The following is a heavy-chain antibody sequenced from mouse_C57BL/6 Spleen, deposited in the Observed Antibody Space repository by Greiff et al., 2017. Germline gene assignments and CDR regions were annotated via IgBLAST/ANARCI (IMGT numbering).Heavy chain of an antibody. Sequence: QVQLQQSGPELVKPGASVKISCKASGYAFSSSWMNWVKQRPGKGLEWIGRIYPGDGDTNYNGKFKGKATLTADKSSSTAYMQLSSLTSEDSAVYFCARGGYCGSSPYYAMDYWGQGTSVTVSS. CDR1: GYAFSSSW. CDR3: ARGGYCGSSPYYAMDY. V-gene: IGHV1-82*01. J-gene: IGHJ4*01. CDR2: IYPGDGDT. D-gene: IGHD1-1*01.